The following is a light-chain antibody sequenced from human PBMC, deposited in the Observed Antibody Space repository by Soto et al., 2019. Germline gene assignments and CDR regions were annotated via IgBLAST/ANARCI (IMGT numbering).Light chain of an antibody. CDR3: QQTYNIPLT. V-gene: IGKV1-39*01. J-gene: IGKJ4*01. Sequence: DIQMTQSPSSLSASVGDRVTITCRASQSISSYLIWYQQKPGKAPNLLIYAASSLQSGVPSRFSSSESGTEFTLTISSLQPEDSSTYYCQQTYNIPLTFGGGTKAEIK. CDR1: QSISSY. CDR2: AAS.